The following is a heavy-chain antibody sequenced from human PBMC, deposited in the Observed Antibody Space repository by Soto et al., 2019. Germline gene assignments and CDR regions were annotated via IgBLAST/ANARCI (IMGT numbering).Heavy chain of an antibody. CDR1: RFTVRSYW. CDR2: INSDGGGT. Sequence: EVQLVESGGGLVQPGGSLRLSCAASRFTVRSYWMHWVRQAPGKGLVWVSRINSDGGGTSYADSVKGRFTISRDNAKNTLYLQMNSLRAEDTAVYYCAGDSSGYSYDAFDIWGQGTMVTVSS. J-gene: IGHJ3*02. V-gene: IGHV3-74*01. D-gene: IGHD3-22*01. CDR3: AGDSSGYSYDAFDI.